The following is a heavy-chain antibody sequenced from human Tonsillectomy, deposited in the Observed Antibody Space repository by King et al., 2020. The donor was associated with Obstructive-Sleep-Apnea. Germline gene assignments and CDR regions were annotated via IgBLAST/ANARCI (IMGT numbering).Heavy chain of an antibody. D-gene: IGHD6-19*01. Sequence: QLVQSGAEVKKPGASVKVSCKTSGYTFGTYGITWVRQAPGQGLEWMGWINPNNGNTDYAQKLQGRVTMTTDASTTTASMELRSLRSDDTAVYYCATLSSAWYFDYWGQGTLVTVSS. J-gene: IGHJ4*02. CDR3: ATLSSAWYFDY. V-gene: IGHV1-18*01. CDR1: GYTFGTYG. CDR2: INPNNGNT.